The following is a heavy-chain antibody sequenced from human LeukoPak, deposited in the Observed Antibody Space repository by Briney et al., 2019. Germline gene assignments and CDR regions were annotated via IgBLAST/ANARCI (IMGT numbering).Heavy chain of an antibody. CDR1: GYTFTSYD. CDR2: MNPNSGNT. V-gene: IGHV1-8*03. D-gene: IGHD4-23*01. CDR3: ARRPVGNYGGHMDV. J-gene: IGHJ6*03. Sequence: GASVKVSCKASGYTFTSYDINWVRQATGQGLEWMGWMNPNSGNTGYAQKFQGRVTITRNTSISTAYMELSSLRSEDTAVYYCARRPVGNYGGHMDVWGKGTTVTVSS.